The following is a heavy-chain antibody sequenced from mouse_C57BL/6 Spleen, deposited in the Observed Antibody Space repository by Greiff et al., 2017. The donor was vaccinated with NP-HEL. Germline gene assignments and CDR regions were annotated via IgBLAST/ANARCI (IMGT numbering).Heavy chain of an antibody. CDR1: GYTFTSYW. J-gene: IGHJ2*01. Sequence: QVQLQQPGAELVMPGASVKLSCKASGYTFTSYWMHWVKQRPGQGLEWIGEIDPSDSYTNYNQQFKGKSTLTVDKSSSTAYMQLSSLTSEDSAVYYCAITTVVATDYWGQGTTLTVSS. D-gene: IGHD1-1*01. V-gene: IGHV1-69*01. CDR3: AITTVVATDY. CDR2: IDPSDSYT.